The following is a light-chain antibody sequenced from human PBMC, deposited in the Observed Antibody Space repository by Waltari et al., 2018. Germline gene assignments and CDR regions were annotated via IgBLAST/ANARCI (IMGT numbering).Light chain of an antibody. Sequence: DIQMTQSPSPLSASVGDRVIITCRASRAIRNALAWYQQRPGEVPKRLIFAASNLQSGAPSSFSRWGSETEFTLTISILQPEDFATYYCLQHNTYPLTFGVGTKVEFK. CDR2: AAS. CDR1: RAIRNA. J-gene: IGKJ4*01. V-gene: IGKV1-17*01. CDR3: LQHNTYPLT.